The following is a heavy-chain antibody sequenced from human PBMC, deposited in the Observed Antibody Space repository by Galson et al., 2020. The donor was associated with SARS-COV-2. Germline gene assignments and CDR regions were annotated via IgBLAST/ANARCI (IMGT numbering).Heavy chain of an antibody. CDR3: ARFPSYFYDRSAHGAFDR. V-gene: IGHV4-39*07. CDR1: GGSITSTSHY. CDR2: IYYGGST. Sequence: SETLSLTCTVSGGSITSTSHYWGWVRQPPGKGLEWIGNIYYGGSTYYNLSLKSRVTISVDTSKSQFSLKLSSVTAADTAVYYCARFPSYFYDRSAHGAFDRWGQGTMVTVSS. D-gene: IGHD3-22*01. J-gene: IGHJ3*01.